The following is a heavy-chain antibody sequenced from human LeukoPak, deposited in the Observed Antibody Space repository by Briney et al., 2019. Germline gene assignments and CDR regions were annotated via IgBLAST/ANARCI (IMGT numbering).Heavy chain of an antibody. V-gene: IGHV4-34*01. CDR1: GGSFSGYY. D-gene: IGHD3-3*01. J-gene: IGHJ4*02. Sequence: SETLSLTCAVYGGSFSGYYWSWIRQPPGKGLEWIGEINHSGSTNYNPSLKSRVTISVDTPKNQFSLKLSSVTAADTAVYYCARLDWLQYYFDYWGQGTLVTVSS. CDR3: ARLDWLQYYFDY. CDR2: INHSGST.